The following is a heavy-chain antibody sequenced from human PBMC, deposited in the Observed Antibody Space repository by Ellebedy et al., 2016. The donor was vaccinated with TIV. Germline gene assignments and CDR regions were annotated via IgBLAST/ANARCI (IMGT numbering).Heavy chain of an antibody. Sequence: ASVKVSCXAPGHSFTSYGIHWVRQAPGQSLEWMGWINTGNGNTKYSQKLQGRVTITRDYMELSGLMSEDTAVYYCATREWQDPMDVWGQGTTVTVSS. CDR1: GHSFTSYG. CDR3: ATREWQDPMDV. J-gene: IGHJ6*02. CDR2: INTGNGNT. D-gene: IGHD3-3*01. V-gene: IGHV1-3*04.